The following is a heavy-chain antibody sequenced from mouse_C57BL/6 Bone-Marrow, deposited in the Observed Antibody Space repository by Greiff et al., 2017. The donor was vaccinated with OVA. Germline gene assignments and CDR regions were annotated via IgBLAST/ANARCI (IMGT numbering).Heavy chain of an antibody. CDR3: ARRARLYYIAY. CDR1: GYTFTSYG. CDR2: IYPRSGNT. J-gene: IGHJ3*01. Sequence: VQLKESGAELARPGASVKLSCKASGYTFTSYGISWVKQRTGQGLEWIGEIYPRSGNTYYNEKFKGKATLTADKSSSTAYMELRSLTSEDSAVYFCARRARLYYIAYWGQGTLVTVSA. D-gene: IGHD2-1*01. V-gene: IGHV1-81*01.